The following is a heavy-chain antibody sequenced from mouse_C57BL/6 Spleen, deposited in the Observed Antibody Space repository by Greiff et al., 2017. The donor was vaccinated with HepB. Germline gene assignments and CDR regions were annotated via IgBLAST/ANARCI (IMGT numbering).Heavy chain of an antibody. D-gene: IGHD2-3*01. CDR3: ARDDGYYVGYFDY. V-gene: IGHV1-53*01. CDR1: GYTFTSYW. Sequence: VQLQQPGTELVKPGASVKLSCKASGYTFTSYWMHWVKQRPGQGLEWIGNINPSNGGTNYNEKFKSKATLTVDKSSSTAYMQLSSLTSEDSAVYYWARDDGYYVGYFDYWGQGTTLTVSS. CDR2: INPSNGGT. J-gene: IGHJ2*01.